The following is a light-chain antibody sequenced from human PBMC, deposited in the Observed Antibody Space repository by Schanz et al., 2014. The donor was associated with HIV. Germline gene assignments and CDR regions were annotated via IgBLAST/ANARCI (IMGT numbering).Light chain of an antibody. CDR1: QSLSSN. CDR2: GAS. J-gene: IGKJ2*01. CDR3: QQYNNWPMYT. Sequence: EFVLTQSPATLSLSPGERATLSCRASQSLSSNLPWYQQKPGQAPRLLIYGASTRATGIPARFSGSGSGTEFTLTINSLQSEDCAVYYCQQYNNWPMYTFGQGTKVELK. V-gene: IGKV3-15*01.